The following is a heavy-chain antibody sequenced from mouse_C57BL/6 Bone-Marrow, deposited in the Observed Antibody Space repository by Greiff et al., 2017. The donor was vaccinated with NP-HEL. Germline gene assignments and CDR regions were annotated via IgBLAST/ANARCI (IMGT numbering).Heavy chain of an antibody. CDR1: GYSFTDYN. CDR3: AREGTTDAMDY. V-gene: IGHV1-39*01. J-gene: IGHJ4*01. CDR2: INPNYGTT. D-gene: IGHD1-1*01. Sequence: VQLTESGPELVKPGASVKISCKASGYSFTDYNMNWVKQSNGQSLEWIGVINPNYGTTSYNQKFKGKATLTVDQSSSTAYMQLKSLTSEDSAVYYCAREGTTDAMDYWGQGTSVTVSS.